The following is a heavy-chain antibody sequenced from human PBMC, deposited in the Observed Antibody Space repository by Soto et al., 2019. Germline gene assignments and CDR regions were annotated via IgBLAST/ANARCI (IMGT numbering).Heavy chain of an antibody. CDR2: GSA. V-gene: IGHV1-69*01. D-gene: IGHD2-15*01. CDR3: AREGPPDIAWFDP. CDR1: GGTFSIYT. J-gene: IGHJ5*02. Sequence: QVQLVQSGAEVKKPGSSVKVSCKASGGTFSIYTISWVRQAPGQGLEWMGGSANSAQKFQGRLTVTADESTSTVYLELSSLTSEDTAVNYCAREGPPDIAWFDPWGQGTLVSVSS.